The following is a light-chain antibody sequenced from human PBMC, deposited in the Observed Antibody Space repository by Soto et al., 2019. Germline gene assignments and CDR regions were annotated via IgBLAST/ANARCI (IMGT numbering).Light chain of an antibody. J-gene: IGKJ2*01. CDR1: QSVSTY. CDR3: QQRTNWPPEYT. CDR2: DAS. Sequence: EVVLTQSPATLSLSPGERATLSCRASQSVSTYLAWYQQKPGQAPRLLIYDASNRATGIPARFSGSGSGTDFTRTISSLEPEDFAIYYCQQRTNWPPEYTFSQGTKLEIK. V-gene: IGKV3-11*01.